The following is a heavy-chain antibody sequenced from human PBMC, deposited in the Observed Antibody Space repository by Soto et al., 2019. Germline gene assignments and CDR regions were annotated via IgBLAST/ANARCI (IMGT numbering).Heavy chain of an antibody. CDR2: IIPIFGTA. V-gene: IGHV1-69*13. Sequence: SVKVSCKASGGTFSSYAISWVRQAPGQGLEWMGGIIPIFGTANYAQKFQGRVTITADESTSTAYMELSRLRSEDTAVYSCARDQIEMATTHVPARYLDLWGRGTLVTVSS. CDR1: GGTFSSYA. CDR3: ARDQIEMATTHVPARYLDL. D-gene: IGHD1-1*01. J-gene: IGHJ2*01.